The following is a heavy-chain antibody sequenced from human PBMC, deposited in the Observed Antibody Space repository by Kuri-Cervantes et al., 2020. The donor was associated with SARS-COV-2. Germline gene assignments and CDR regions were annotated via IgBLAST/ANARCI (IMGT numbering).Heavy chain of an antibody. D-gene: IGHD2-15*01. CDR3: ARVAGSYYYYYGMDV. Sequence: ASVKVSCKASGYTFTSYGISWVRQAPGQGLEWMGWISAYNGNTNYAQKLQGRVTITADKSTSTAYMGLSSLRSEDTAVYYCARVAGSYYYYYGMDVWGQGTTVTVSS. CDR2: ISAYNGNT. J-gene: IGHJ6*02. V-gene: IGHV1-18*01. CDR1: GYTFTSYG.